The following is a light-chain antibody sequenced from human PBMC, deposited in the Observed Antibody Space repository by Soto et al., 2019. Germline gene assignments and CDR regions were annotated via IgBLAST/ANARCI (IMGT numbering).Light chain of an antibody. Sequence: QSVLTQPPSVSGAPGQRVTISCTGSSSNIGSTYDVLWYQQLPGTAPKLLIHGNTNRPSGVPDRFSGSKSGTSASLAITWLQADDEADYYCQSYDDSLSVHYVFGTGTKVTVL. CDR3: QSYDDSLSVHYV. V-gene: IGLV1-40*01. CDR1: SSNIGSTYD. CDR2: GNT. J-gene: IGLJ1*01.